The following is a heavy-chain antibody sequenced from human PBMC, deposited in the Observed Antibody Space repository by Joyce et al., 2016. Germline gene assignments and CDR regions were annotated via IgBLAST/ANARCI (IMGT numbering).Heavy chain of an antibody. CDR1: GGPFRGFF. V-gene: IGHV4-34*01. J-gene: IGHJ4*02. CDR3: ARSQWLAPLMY. D-gene: IGHD6-19*01. Sequence: QVQLQQWGAGLLKPSETLSLTCAVSGGPFRGFFWTWVRQHPGKGMEWIGDINNSGVTNYNPSLKTRCTFSVDTSKNQFSLKLTSLSAADTAVYYCARSQWLAPLMYWGQGTPVTVSS. CDR2: INNSGVT.